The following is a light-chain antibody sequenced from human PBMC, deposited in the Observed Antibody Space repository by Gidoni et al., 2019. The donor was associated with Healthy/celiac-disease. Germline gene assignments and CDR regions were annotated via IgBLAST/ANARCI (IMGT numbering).Light chain of an antibody. Sequence: QSALTQPSSVSGSPGQSVTISCTGTSSDVGGYNYVSWYQQHPGKAPNLMIYDVSKRPSGVPDRFSGSKSGNTASLTISWLQAEDEADYYCCSYAGSYTWVFGGGTKLTVL. V-gene: IGLV2-11*01. J-gene: IGLJ3*02. CDR3: CSYAGSYTWV. CDR1: SSDVGGYNY. CDR2: DVS.